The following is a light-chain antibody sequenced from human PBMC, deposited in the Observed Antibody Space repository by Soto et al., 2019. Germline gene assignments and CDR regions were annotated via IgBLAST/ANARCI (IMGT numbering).Light chain of an antibody. V-gene: IGLV1-40*01. CDR3: QSYDSSLSGYV. CDR2: GNH. CDR1: SSNIGAPYH. J-gene: IGLJ1*01. Sequence: QSVLTQPPSVSGAPGQTDIISCSGRSSNIGAPYHVHWYPPLPATVPKLLIYGNHNRPSGVPDRFSSSKSGTSASLAITGLQAEDEADYYCQSYDSSLSGYVFGTGTRV.